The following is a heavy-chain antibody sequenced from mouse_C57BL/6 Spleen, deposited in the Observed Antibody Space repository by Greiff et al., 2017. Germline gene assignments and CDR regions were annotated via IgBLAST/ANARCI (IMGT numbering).Heavy chain of an antibody. CDR3: ARGDWEGD. D-gene: IGHD4-1*01. CDR1: GFTFSDYG. CDR2: ISSGSSTI. Sequence: EVKVVQSGGGLVKPGWSLKLSCAASGFTFSDYGMHWVRQAPEKGLEWVAYISSGSSTIYYADTVKGRCTISRDNAKNTLFLQMTSLRSEDTAMYCCARGDWEGDWGQGATLTVS. J-gene: IGHJ2*01. V-gene: IGHV5-17*01.